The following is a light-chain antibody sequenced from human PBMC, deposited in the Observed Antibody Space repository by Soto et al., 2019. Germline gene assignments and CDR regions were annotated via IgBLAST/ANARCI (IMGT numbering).Light chain of an antibody. V-gene: IGLV2-14*01. CDR1: SSDVGGYNY. J-gene: IGLJ2*01. CDR3: SSYTSSSTDVV. Sequence: QSVLTQPASVSGSPGQSITISCTGTSSDVGGYNYVSWYQQHPGKAPKLMIYDVRNRPSGVSNRFSGSKSGNTASLTISGLQAEDEADYYCSSYTSSSTDVVFGGGTKLTVL. CDR2: DVR.